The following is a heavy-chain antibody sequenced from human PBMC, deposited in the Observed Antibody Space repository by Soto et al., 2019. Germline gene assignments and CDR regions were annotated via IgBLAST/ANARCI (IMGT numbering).Heavy chain of an antibody. V-gene: IGHV3-23*01. J-gene: IGHJ3*02. CDR2: ISGSGGST. CDR1: GFTFSSYA. Sequence: EVQLLESGGGLVQPGGSLRLSCAASGFTFSSYAMSWVRQAPGKGLEWVSAISGSGGSTYYADSVKGRFTISRDNSKNTLYLQMNSLRAEDTAVYYCAKDLGCSGGSCYDAFDIWGQGTMVTVSS. CDR3: AKDLGCSGGSCYDAFDI. D-gene: IGHD2-15*01.